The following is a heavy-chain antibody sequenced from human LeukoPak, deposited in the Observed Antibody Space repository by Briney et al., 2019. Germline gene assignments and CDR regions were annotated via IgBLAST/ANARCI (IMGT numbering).Heavy chain of an antibody. D-gene: IGHD3-16*01. V-gene: IGHV1-46*01. CDR1: RYSFTSYY. CDR3: ARDQGRAADYVWGSYFDY. J-gene: IGHJ4*02. CDR2: INPSDGDT. Sequence: ASVKVSCKASRYSFTSYYIHWVRQAPGQALEWMGIINPSDGDTLYAQMFKGRVTLTRDTSTSTVYMELSSLKSEDTAVYFCARDQGRAADYVWGSYFDYWGQGALVTVSS.